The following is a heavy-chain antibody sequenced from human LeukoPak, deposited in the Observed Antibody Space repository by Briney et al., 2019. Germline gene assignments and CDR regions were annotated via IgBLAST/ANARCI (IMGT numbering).Heavy chain of an antibody. CDR1: GFTFSSYA. D-gene: IGHD3-9*01. J-gene: IGHJ4*02. CDR2: ISAGGGST. CDR3: AKGDPPTYYDILTGQDY. Sequence: GGSLRLSCAASGFTFSSYAMSWVRQAPGKGLEGVAGISAGGGSTYYADSVKGRFTISRDNSKNMLYLQLNSLRAEDTAVYYCAKGDPPTYYDILTGQDYWGQGTLVTVSS. V-gene: IGHV3-23*01.